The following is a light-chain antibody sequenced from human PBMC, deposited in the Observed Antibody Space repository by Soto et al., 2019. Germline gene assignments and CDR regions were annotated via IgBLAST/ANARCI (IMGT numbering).Light chain of an antibody. Sequence: QSVLTQAPSASGTPGQRVTISCSGSSSNIGSDSVNWYQQLPGTAPKLLIYNNNQRPSGVPDRFSGSKSGTSASLAISVLQSEDEADYYCAAWDDSLNGVVFGGGTKLTVL. V-gene: IGLV1-44*01. CDR3: AAWDDSLNGVV. CDR2: NNN. J-gene: IGLJ2*01. CDR1: SSNIGSDS.